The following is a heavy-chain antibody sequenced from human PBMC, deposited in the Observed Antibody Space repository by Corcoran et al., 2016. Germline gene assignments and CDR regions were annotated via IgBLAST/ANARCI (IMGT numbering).Heavy chain of an antibody. J-gene: IGHJ4*02. CDR1: GGSISTYY. D-gene: IGHD6-19*01. CDR3: AREQSSGWYYFDY. V-gene: IGHV4-59*01. Sequence: QVQLQESGPGLVKPSETLSLTCTVSGGSISTYYWSWIRQPPGKGLEWIGYIYYRGSTNYNPSLKSRVTISVDTSKTQFSLKLSSVTAADTAVYYCAREQSSGWYYFDYWGQGTLVTVSS. CDR2: IYYRGST.